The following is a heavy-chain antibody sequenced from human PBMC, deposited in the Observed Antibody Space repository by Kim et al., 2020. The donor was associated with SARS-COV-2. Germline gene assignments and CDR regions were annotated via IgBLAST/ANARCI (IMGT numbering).Heavy chain of an antibody. J-gene: IGHJ4*02. V-gene: IGHV3-23*05. CDR3: AKGLATRWFAFEY. D-gene: IGHD3-10*01. Sequence: DADSVQGRFTIARDKFKDTLYLQMDSLRADDTAVYYCAKGLATRWFAFEYWGQGALVTVS.